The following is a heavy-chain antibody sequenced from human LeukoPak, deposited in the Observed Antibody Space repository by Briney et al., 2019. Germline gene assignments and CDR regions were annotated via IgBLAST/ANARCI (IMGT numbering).Heavy chain of an antibody. CDR1: GFTFSHFW. V-gene: IGHV3-7*01. CDR3: AGDRGWLIAS. D-gene: IGHD6-19*01. Sequence: GGSLRLSCAGSGFTFSHFWMKWVRQAPGKGLEWVAIIKQDGSETYYVDSVKGRFTISRDNAKNSVYLQMNSLRAEDTAVYYCAGDRGWLIASWGQGTLVTVSS. CDR2: IKQDGSET. J-gene: IGHJ4*02.